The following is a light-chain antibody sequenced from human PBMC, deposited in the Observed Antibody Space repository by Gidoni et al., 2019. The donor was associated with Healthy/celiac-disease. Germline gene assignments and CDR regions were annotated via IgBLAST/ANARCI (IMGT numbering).Light chain of an antibody. V-gene: IGKV4-1*01. CDR1: QSVLYSSNNKNY. Sequence: DIVMTQDPDSLAVSLGERATINCKSSQSVLYSSNNKNYLAWYQQKQGQPPKLLIYWASTRESGVPDRFSGSGSGTDFTLTISSLQAEDVAVYYCQQYYSTPPTFGGGTKVEIK. J-gene: IGKJ4*01. CDR3: QQYYSTPPT. CDR2: WAS.